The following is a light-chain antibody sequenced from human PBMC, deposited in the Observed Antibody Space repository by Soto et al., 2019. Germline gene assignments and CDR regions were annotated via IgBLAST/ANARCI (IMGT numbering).Light chain of an antibody. Sequence: QSVLTQPASVSGSPGQSITISCTGTSSDVGGYNYVYWYQQHPGKAPKLMIYDVNNRPSGVSNRFSGSKSGNTASLTISGLQAEDEADYYCGSYRGSCTPYVFGTGTKLTVL. CDR2: DVN. CDR3: GSYRGSCTPYV. V-gene: IGLV2-14*01. J-gene: IGLJ1*01. CDR1: SSDVGGYNY.